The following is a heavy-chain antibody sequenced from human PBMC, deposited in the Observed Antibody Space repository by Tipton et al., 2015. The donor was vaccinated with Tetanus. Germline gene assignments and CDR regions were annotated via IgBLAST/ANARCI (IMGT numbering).Heavy chain of an antibody. CDR1: GFTFSSYG. CDR3: ARRSSGYYPSALDY. V-gene: IGHV3-33*01. J-gene: IGHJ4*02. D-gene: IGHD3-22*01. Sequence: SLRLSCAASGFTFSSYGMHWVRQAPGKGLEWVAVIWYDGSNKYYADSVKGRFTISRDNSKNTLYLQMNSLRAEDTAVYYCARRSSGYYPSALDYWGQGTLVTVSS. CDR2: IWYDGSNK.